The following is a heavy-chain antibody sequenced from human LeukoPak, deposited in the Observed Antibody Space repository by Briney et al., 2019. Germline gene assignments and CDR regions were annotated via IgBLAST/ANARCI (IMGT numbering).Heavy chain of an antibody. J-gene: IGHJ6*02. CDR3: ARVPYDILTGHNRNYYYGMDV. V-gene: IGHV1-18*01. Sequence: ASVKVTCKASGYTFTSYAMRWVRQAPGQRLEWMGWISAYNGNTNYAQKLQGRVTMTTDTSTSTAYMELRSLRSDDTAVYYCARVPYDILTGHNRNYYYGMDVWGQGTTVTVSS. CDR1: GYTFTSYA. CDR2: ISAYNGNT. D-gene: IGHD3-9*01.